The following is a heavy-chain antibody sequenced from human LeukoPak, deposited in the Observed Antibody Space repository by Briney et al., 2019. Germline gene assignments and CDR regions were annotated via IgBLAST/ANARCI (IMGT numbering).Heavy chain of an antibody. CDR2: INNDGSYT. V-gene: IGHV3-74*01. D-gene: IGHD4-17*01. CDR1: GFTFSGYW. J-gene: IGHJ4*02. CDR3: AREGNYGDRDY. Sequence: PGGSLRLSCAASGFTFSGYWMHWVRQAPGKGLVWVSRINNDGSYTSYADSVKGRFTISRDNSKNTLYLQMNSLRAVDTAVYYCAREGNYGDRDYWGQGTLVTVSS.